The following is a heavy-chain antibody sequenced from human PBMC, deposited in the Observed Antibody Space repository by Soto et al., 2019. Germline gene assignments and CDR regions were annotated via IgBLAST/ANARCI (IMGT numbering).Heavy chain of an antibody. D-gene: IGHD3-10*01. Sequence: TGGSLRLSCAASGFTFSNYAMHWVRQAPGKGLEWVAVISYDGSNKYYADSVKGRFTISRDNSKNTLYLEMNSLRAEDTTVYYCVRGSYYLPDYWGQGALVTVSS. CDR3: VRGSYYLPDY. J-gene: IGHJ4*02. CDR1: GFTFSNYA. V-gene: IGHV3-30-3*01. CDR2: ISYDGSNK.